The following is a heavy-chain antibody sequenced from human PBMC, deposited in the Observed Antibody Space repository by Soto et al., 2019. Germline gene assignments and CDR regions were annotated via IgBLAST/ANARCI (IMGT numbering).Heavy chain of an antibody. Sequence: SETLSLTCTVSNGSISNFYWNWIRQSAGKGLEWIGRIYASGSTTYNPSLRSRVTMSVDTSKNQFSLKVTSVTAADTAVYYCARSSHKESWFDPWGQGTLVTVSS. CDR1: NGSISNFY. CDR3: ARSSHKESWFDP. CDR2: IYASGST. J-gene: IGHJ5*02. V-gene: IGHV4-4*07. D-gene: IGHD6-13*01.